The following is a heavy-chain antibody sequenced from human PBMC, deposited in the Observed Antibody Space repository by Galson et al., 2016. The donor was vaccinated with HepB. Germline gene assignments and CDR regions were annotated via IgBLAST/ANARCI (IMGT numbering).Heavy chain of an antibody. D-gene: IGHD2-2*01. J-gene: IGHJ4*02. CDR3: ATSPSRGY. Sequence: SLRLSCAGSGFSYSDYSINWVRQAPGKGLEWVSVIYSGGNTFYADSVKGRFTISRDTSKNTLYLQMNSLRAEDTAVYYCATSPSRGYWGQGTLVTVSS. CDR2: IYSGGNT. CDR1: GFSYSDYS. V-gene: IGHV3-66*01.